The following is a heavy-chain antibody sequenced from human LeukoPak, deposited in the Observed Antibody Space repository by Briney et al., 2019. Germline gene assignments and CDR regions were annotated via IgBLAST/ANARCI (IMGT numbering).Heavy chain of an antibody. Sequence: PPGGSLRLSCSASGFTFSSFGMHWVRQAPGKGLEYVSDISTNGGSTYYTDSVKGRFTISRDNSKNTLYPQMSSLRAEDTALYYCVRGLTVGATGDFYGMDVWGQGTTVTVSS. V-gene: IGHV3-64D*06. CDR1: GFTFSSFG. J-gene: IGHJ6*02. D-gene: IGHD1-26*01. CDR3: VRGLTVGATGDFYGMDV. CDR2: ISTNGGST.